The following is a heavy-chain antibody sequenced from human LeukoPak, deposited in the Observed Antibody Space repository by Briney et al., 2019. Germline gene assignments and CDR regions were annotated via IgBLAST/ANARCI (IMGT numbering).Heavy chain of an antibody. CDR2: IWYDGSNK. V-gene: IGHV3-33*06. J-gene: IGHJ4*02. CDR1: GFTFSSYG. Sequence: PGGSLRLSRAASGFTFSSYGMHWVRQAPGKGLEWVAVIWYDGSNKYYADSVKGRFTISRDNSKNTLYLQMNSLRAEDTAVYYCAKQPFRTYYYGSGSYSPPDYWGQGTLVTVSS. D-gene: IGHD3-10*01. CDR3: AKQPFRTYYYGSGSYSPPDY.